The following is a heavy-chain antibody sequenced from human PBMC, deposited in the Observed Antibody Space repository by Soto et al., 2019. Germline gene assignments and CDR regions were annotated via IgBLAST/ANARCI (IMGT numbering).Heavy chain of an antibody. D-gene: IGHD4-17*01. Sequence: SETLSLTCAVSGYSISSSNWWGWIRQPPGKGLAWIGYIYYSGSTYYNPSLKSRVTMSVDTSKNQFSLKLSSVTAVDTAVYYWAGNYGDYYHSPFDYWGQGTLVTVS. CDR3: AGNYGDYYHSPFDY. J-gene: IGHJ4*02. V-gene: IGHV4-28*01. CDR2: IYYSGST. CDR1: GYSISSSNW.